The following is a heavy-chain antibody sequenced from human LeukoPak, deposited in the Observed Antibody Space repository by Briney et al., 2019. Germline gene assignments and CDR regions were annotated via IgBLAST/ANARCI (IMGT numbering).Heavy chain of an antibody. CDR1: GYTITGYY. J-gene: IGHJ4*02. V-gene: IGHV1-2*02. D-gene: IGHD3-3*01. CDR2: INPNSGDT. Sequence: ASVTVSCKASGYTITGYYMHWVRQAPGQGLEWMGWINPNSGDTNYAQKFQGRVTMTRDTSISTAYMELSRLRSDDTAVYYCARDFWSGYYTDYWGQGTLVTVSS. CDR3: ARDFWSGYYTDY.